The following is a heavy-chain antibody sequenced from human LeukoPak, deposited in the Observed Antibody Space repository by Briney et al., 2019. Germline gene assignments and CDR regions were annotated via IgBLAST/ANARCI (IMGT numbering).Heavy chain of an antibody. CDR1: GFTFSGCG. CDR2: IWCDGRDK. CDR3: AKDPYSYGSYFDY. Sequence: GGSLRLSCAASGFTFSGCGMHWVRQAPGKGLEWVAFIWCDGRDKYYVDSVKGRFTISRDNSKNTLYLQMNSLRAEDTAMYYCAKDPYSYGSYFDYWGQGTLVTVSS. D-gene: IGHD5-18*01. V-gene: IGHV3-30*02. J-gene: IGHJ4*02.